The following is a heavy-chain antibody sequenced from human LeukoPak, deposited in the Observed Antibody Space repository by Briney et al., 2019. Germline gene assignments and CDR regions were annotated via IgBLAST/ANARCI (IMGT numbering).Heavy chain of an antibody. CDR3: ARDKRQAASGAVDS. J-gene: IGHJ4*02. Sequence: GGSLRLSCAASGFTFSDYYMSWIRQAPGKGLEWVSYISSSGSTIYYADSVKGRFTISRDNAKNSLYLQMNSLRAEDTAVYYCARDKRQAASGAVDSWGQGTLVTVSS. CDR2: ISSSGSTI. CDR1: GFTFSDYY. D-gene: IGHD4-17*01. V-gene: IGHV3-11*01.